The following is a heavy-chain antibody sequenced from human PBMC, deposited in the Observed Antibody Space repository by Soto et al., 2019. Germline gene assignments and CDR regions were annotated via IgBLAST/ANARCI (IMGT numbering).Heavy chain of an antibody. CDR2: ITSSSSTI. CDR3: ARDNGIEGSFDP. J-gene: IGHJ5*02. Sequence: EVQLVESGGGLLQPGGSLRLSCAASGFTFSRYSMNWVRQAPGKGLEWISYITSSSSTIYYADSVKGRFTISRDNAKDSLYLQMNSLRDEDTAMYYCARDNGIEGSFDPWGQGTLVTVSS. CDR1: GFTFSRYS. V-gene: IGHV3-48*02.